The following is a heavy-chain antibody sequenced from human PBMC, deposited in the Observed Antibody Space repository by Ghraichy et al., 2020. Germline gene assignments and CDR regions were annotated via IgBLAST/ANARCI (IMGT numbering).Heavy chain of an antibody. CDR1: GFTFSTYA. V-gene: IGHV3-23*01. Sequence: LSLTCAASGFTFSTYAMSWVRQAPGKGLEWVSAISGSGAGTYYADSVKGRFTISRDNSRDTLSLQMNSLRAEDTAVYYCVRILVVTANFDYWGQGTLVTVSS. D-gene: IGHD2-21*02. J-gene: IGHJ4*02. CDR3: VRILVVTANFDY. CDR2: ISGSGAGT.